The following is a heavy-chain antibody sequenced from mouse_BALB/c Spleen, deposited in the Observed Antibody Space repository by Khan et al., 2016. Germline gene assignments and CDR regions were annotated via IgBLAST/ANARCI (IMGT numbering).Heavy chain of an antibody. J-gene: IGHJ2*01. CDR1: GYTFSSYW. V-gene: IGHV1-9*01. D-gene: IGHD1-1*01. Sequence: VQLQESGAELMKPGASVKISCKATGYTFSSYWIEWVKQRPGHGLEWIGEILPGSGTSNYNEKFKDKATFTADTSSNTAYMQLSSLTSEDSAVYFCFLNYYGSSYDCWGQGTTLTVSS. CDR2: ILPGSGTS. CDR3: FLNYYGSSYDC.